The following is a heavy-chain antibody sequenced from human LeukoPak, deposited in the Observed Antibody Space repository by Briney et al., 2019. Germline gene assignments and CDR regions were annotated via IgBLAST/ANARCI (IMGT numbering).Heavy chain of an antibody. Sequence: PSRTLSLTCAVSGYSISNGYYWGWIRQPPGKGLEWIGSIDHSGNTFYNPSLKSRVTISVDTSKNQFSLKLTSVTAADTAIYYCARGPPRYASYWGQGTLVTVSS. CDR3: ARGPPRYASY. CDR1: GYSISNGYY. D-gene: IGHD2-21*01. CDR2: IDHSGNT. V-gene: IGHV4-38-2*01. J-gene: IGHJ4*02.